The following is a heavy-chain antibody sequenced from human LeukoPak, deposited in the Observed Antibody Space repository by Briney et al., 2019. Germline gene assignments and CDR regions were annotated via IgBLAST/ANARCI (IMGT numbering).Heavy chain of an antibody. CDR3: ARGVMITFGGVIPLDF. CDR2: INPNSGGT. J-gene: IGHJ4*02. CDR1: GYTFTGYY. V-gene: IGHV1-2*06. D-gene: IGHD3-16*02. Sequence: GASVKVSCKASGYTFTGYYMHWVRQAPGQGLEWMGRINPNSGGTNYAQKFQGRVTMTRDTSISTAYMELSGLRSDDTAVYYCARGVMITFGGVIPLDFWGQGTLVTVSS.